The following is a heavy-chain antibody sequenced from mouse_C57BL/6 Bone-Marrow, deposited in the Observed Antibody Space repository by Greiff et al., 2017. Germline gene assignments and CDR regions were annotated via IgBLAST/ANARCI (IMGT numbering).Heavy chain of an antibody. D-gene: IGHD2-5*01. CDR1: GFSLTSYG. V-gene: IGHV2-2*01. CDR3: GSYSSYGWFAY. J-gene: IGHJ3*01. CDR2: IRRGGST. Sequence: VHLVESGPGLVQPSQSLSITCTASGFSLTSYGVHWVRQSPGKGLAWLGVIRRGGSTAYNAAIISRLSISKDNSKSQVFFNMISLQADDADIYYCGSYSSYGWFAYWGQGTLVTVSA.